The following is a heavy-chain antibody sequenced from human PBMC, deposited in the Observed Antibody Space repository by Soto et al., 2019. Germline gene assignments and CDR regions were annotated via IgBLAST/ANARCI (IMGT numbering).Heavy chain of an antibody. Sequence: ASLKVSCNASGYTFTGYYMHWVRQAPGQGLEWMGFINPNSGGTNYAHRFQGWVTMARDTSISTAYMELSRLRSDDTAVYYCARGGTYYYDSSAYSFFHXWGQVTLVTVSX. CDR2: INPNSGGT. CDR1: GYTFTGYY. D-gene: IGHD3-22*01. CDR3: ARGGTYYYDSSAYSFFHX. V-gene: IGHV1-2*04. J-gene: IGHJ4*02.